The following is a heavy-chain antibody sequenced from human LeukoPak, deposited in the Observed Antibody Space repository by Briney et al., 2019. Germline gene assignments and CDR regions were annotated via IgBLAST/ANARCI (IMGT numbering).Heavy chain of an antibody. J-gene: IGHJ4*02. Sequence: SETLSFTCAVSGVSFSGYYWSWIRQPPGKGPEWIAEISHSGSTSYNPSLKSRVTISLDTSKNQFSLKLNFVTAADTAVYYCTRTSPGVPLDVWGQGALVTVSS. CDR2: ISHSGST. CDR1: GVSFSGYY. D-gene: IGHD7-27*01. V-gene: IGHV4-34*01. CDR3: TRTSPGVPLDV.